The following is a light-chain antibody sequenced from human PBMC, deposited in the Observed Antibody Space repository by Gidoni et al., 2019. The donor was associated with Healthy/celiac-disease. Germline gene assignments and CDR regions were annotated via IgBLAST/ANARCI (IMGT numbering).Light chain of an antibody. CDR1: NIGSKS. CDR2: YDS. CDR3: QVWDSSSDHPGV. J-gene: IGLJ2*01. V-gene: IGLV3-21*04. Sequence: SSVLTQPPSVSVAPGKTARITCGGNNIGSKSVHWYQQKPGQAPGLVIDYDSDRPSGIPERFSGSNSGNTATLTISRVEAGDEADYCCQVWDSSSDHPGVFGGGTKLTVL.